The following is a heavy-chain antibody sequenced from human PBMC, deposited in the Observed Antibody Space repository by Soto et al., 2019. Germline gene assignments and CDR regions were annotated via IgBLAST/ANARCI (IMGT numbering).Heavy chain of an antibody. D-gene: IGHD6-13*01. Sequence: SETLSLTCAVYGGSFNAYYWNWIRQPPGKGLEWIGEINYSGGTYYNPSLKSRVTISVDTSKNQVSLKLSSVTAADTAFYYCARGGKDQLVRGRNWFDPWGQGTLVTVSS. V-gene: IGHV4-34*01. CDR2: INYSGGT. J-gene: IGHJ5*02. CDR1: GGSFNAYY. CDR3: ARGGKDQLVRGRNWFDP.